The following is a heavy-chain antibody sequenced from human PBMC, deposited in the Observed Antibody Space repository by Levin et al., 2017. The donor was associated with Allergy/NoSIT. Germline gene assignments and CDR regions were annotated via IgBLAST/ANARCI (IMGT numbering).Heavy chain of an antibody. V-gene: IGHV4-30-2*01. J-gene: IGHJ4*02. CDR1: GGSISSGGYS. D-gene: IGHD5-18*01. CDR2: IYLCGST. Sequence: SETLSLTCAVSGGSISSGGYSWSWIRQPPGTGLEWIGNIYLCGSTYYNPSLKSRVTISVDRSKNQFSLNLSSVTAADTAVYYCARVAGYSYGYYFDYWGQGTLVTVSS. CDR3: ARVAGYSYGYYFDY.